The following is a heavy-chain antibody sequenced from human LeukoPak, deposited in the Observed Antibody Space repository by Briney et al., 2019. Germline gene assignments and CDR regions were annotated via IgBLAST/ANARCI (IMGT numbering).Heavy chain of an antibody. J-gene: IGHJ4*02. Sequence: ASVKVSCKASGYTFTSYGFSWVRQAPGQGLEWMGWISVYNDNIHYAQKFQGRVTMTTDTSTSTAYMELRSLRSDDTAIYYCARDPNYYDNSGYPGPFDYWGQGTLVTVSS. CDR2: ISVYNDNI. CDR1: GYTFTSYG. D-gene: IGHD3-22*01. CDR3: ARDPNYYDNSGYPGPFDY. V-gene: IGHV1-18*01.